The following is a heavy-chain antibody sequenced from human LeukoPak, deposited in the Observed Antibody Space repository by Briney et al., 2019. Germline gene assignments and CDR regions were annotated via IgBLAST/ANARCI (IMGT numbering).Heavy chain of an antibody. V-gene: IGHV4-34*01. CDR2: MSHTGAT. Sequence: SETLSLTCAVFGGSFSGYYWSWIRQSPEKGLEWIGEMSHTGATNYNPSLKSRVTVSVDTSKKQFSLNLRSVTAADAAVYYCARGLHYNILTGGMDVWGQGTTVIVSS. J-gene: IGHJ6*02. CDR1: GGSFSGYY. CDR3: ARGLHYNILTGGMDV. D-gene: IGHD3-9*01.